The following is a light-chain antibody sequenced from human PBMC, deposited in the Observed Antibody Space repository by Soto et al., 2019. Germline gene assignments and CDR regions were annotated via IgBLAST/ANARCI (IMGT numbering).Light chain of an antibody. CDR3: GTWDSSLSAGGV. CDR2: DNN. Sequence: SVLTQPPSVSAAPGHKVTISCSGSSYNIGNNYVSWYQQLPGTAPKLLIYDNNKRPSGIPDRFSGSKSGTSATLGITGLQTGDEADYYCGTWDSSLSAGGVFGTGTKVTVL. J-gene: IGLJ1*01. CDR1: SYNIGNNY. V-gene: IGLV1-51*01.